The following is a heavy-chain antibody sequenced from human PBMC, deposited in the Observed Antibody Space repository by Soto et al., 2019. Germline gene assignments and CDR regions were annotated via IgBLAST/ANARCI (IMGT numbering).Heavy chain of an antibody. CDR3: ARSAEYQLMGDGGWFDP. D-gene: IGHD2-2*01. Sequence: QVQLVESGGGVVQPGRSLRLSCAASGFSFTNHGMHWVRQTPGKGLEWVAVIWYDGSNKYYADSVQGRFTISRDTSKNTLYLKMNRLRAEDTVVYYCARSAEYQLMGDGGWFDPWGQGTLVTVSS. J-gene: IGHJ5*02. CDR2: IWYDGSNK. CDR1: GFSFTNHG. V-gene: IGHV3-33*01.